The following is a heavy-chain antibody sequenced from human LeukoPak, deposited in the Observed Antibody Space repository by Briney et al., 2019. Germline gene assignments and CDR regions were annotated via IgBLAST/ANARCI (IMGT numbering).Heavy chain of an antibody. D-gene: IGHD3-10*02. Sequence: GGSLRLSCAASGFTVSSYGMSWVRQAPGKGLEWVSAISGSGGSTYYADSVKGRFTISRDKSKNTLYLQMNSLRAEDTAVYYCAELGITMIGGVWGKGTTVTVSS. V-gene: IGHV3-23*01. CDR3: AELGITMIGGV. J-gene: IGHJ6*04. CDR1: GFTVSSYG. CDR2: ISGSGGST.